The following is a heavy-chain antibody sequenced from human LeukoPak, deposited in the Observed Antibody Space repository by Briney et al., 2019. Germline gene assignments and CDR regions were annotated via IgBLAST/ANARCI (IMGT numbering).Heavy chain of an antibody. Sequence: HPGGSLRLSCAASGFTVSSNYMSWVRQAPGKGLEWVSVIYSGGSTYYADSVKGRFTISRDNSKNTLYLQMNSLRAEDTAVYYCARGQSSSWYLLGGAFDIWGQGTMVTVSS. CDR3: ARGQSSSWYLLGGAFDI. V-gene: IGHV3-53*01. D-gene: IGHD6-13*01. J-gene: IGHJ3*02. CDR2: IYSGGST. CDR1: GFTVSSNY.